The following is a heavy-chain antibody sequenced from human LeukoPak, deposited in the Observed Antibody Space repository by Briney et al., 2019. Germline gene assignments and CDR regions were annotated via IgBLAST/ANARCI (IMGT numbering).Heavy chain of an antibody. CDR3: ARHRLGATRSFDI. D-gene: IGHD4/OR15-4a*01. CDR2: VNDSGIT. V-gene: IGHV4-34*01. CDR1: SGSFSGYY. J-gene: IGHJ3*02. Sequence: KPSETLSLTCAVYSGSFSGYYWSWIRQPPGKVLEWIGEVNDSGITNCNPSLKSRVTISVDTAKNQFSLKLSSVTAADTAVYYCARHRLGATRSFDIWGQGTMVTVSS.